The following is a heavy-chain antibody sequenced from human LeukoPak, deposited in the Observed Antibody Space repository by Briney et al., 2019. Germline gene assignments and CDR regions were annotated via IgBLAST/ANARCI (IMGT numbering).Heavy chain of an antibody. Sequence: GGSLRLSCAASGFTVSSNYMSWVRQAPGKGLEWVSVIYSGGSTYYADSVKGRFTISRDNSKNTLYLQMNSLRAEDTAVYYCARSSTGYSSGWYGDYWGQGTLVTVPS. V-gene: IGHV3-66*01. CDR2: IYSGGST. CDR3: ARSSTGYSSGWYGDY. D-gene: IGHD6-19*01. J-gene: IGHJ4*02. CDR1: GFTVSSNY.